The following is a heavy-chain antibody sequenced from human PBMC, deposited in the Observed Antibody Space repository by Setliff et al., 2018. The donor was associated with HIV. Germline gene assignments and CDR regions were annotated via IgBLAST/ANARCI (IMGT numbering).Heavy chain of an antibody. CDR1: DSAMDSYY. J-gene: IGHJ3*01. V-gene: IGHV4-59*12. D-gene: IGHD3-9*01. CDR2: IYWTGKT. Sequence: SETLSLTCTASDSAMDSYYWSWVRQSPGRGLEYIGYIYWTGKTDYNPSLKSRVTISLDTSGNQFSLKLNSVTGADTAVYYCAKISPRGYSDITTGRLTDPFDVWGPGTMVTVSS. CDR3: AKISPRGYSDITTGRLTDPFDV.